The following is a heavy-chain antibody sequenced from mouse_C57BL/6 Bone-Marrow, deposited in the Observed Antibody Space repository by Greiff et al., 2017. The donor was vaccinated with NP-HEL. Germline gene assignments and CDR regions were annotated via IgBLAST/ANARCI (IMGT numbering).Heavy chain of an antibody. J-gene: IGHJ2*01. CDR1: GFTFSDYY. CDR3: ARESGSSWYYFDY. D-gene: IGHD1-1*01. CDR2: INYDGSST. Sequence: EVQLVESEGGLVQPGSSMKLSCTASGFTFSDYYMAWVRQVPEKGLEWVANINYDGSSTYYLDSLKSRLIISRDNAKNILYLQMSSLKSEDTATYYCARESGSSWYYFDYWGQGTTLTVSS. V-gene: IGHV5-16*01.